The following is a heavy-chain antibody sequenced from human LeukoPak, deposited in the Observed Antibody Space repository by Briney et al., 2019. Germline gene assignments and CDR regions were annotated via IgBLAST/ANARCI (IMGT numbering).Heavy chain of an antibody. CDR3: AKVYSGSYSHFDY. V-gene: IGHV3-30*18. Sequence: PGGSLRLSCAASGFTFSSYGMHWVRQAPGKGLEWVAVISYDGSNKYYADSVKGRFTISRDNSKNTLYLQMNSLRAEDTAVYYRAKVYSGSYSHFDYWGQGTLVTVSS. J-gene: IGHJ4*02. CDR2: ISYDGSNK. D-gene: IGHD1-26*01. CDR1: GFTFSSYG.